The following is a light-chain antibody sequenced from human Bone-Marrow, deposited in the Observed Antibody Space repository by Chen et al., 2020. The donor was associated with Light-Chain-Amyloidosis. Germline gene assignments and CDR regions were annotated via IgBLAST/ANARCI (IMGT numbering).Light chain of an antibody. CDR1: TIGYTS. V-gene: IGLV3-21*02. J-gene: IGLJ3*02. Sequence: SYVLTQPSPVSVAPRHTATRACGGNTIGYTSVHWYQQTPGQAPLLVVYDDSDRPSGIPERLSGSNAGNTATLTISRVEAGDEADYYCQVWDRSSDRPVFGGGTKLTVL. CDR2: DDS. CDR3: QVWDRSSDRPV.